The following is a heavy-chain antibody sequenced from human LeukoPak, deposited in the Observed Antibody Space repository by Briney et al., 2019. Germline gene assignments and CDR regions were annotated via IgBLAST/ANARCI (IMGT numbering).Heavy chain of an antibody. CDR2: ISSNGGST. Sequence: PGGSLRLSSSASGFTFSSYAMHWVRQAPGKGLEYVSAISSNGGSTYYADSVKGRFTISRDNAKNSLYLQMNSLRAEDTAIYYCARGGRLRLLSLYYFENWGQGTLVTVSS. CDR1: GFTFSSYA. CDR3: ARGGRLRLLSLYYFEN. J-gene: IGHJ4*02. D-gene: IGHD5-12*01. V-gene: IGHV3-64*04.